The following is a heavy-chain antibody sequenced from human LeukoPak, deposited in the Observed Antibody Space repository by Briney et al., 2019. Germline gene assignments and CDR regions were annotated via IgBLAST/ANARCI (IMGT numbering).Heavy chain of an antibody. J-gene: IGHJ1*01. Sequence: SETLSLTCTVSGGSISSYYWSWIRQPAGKGLEWNGRIYTSGSTNYNPSLKSRVTISVDKSKNQFSLKLSSVTAADTAVYYCAINRAVYGPAEYFQHWGQGTLVTVSS. D-gene: IGHD1-14*01. CDR1: GGSISSYY. CDR3: AINRAVYGPAEYFQH. CDR2: IYTSGST. V-gene: IGHV4-4*07.